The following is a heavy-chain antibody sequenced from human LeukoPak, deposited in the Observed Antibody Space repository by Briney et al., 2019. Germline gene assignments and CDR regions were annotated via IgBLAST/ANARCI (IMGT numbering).Heavy chain of an antibody. CDR2: MYTSGST. D-gene: IGHD6-19*01. J-gene: IGHJ4*02. Sequence: PSETLSLTCTVSGGSISSYYWSWIRQPAGKGLEWIGRMYTSGSTNYNPSLKSRVTMSVDTSKNQFSLKLNSVTAADTAVYYCARDRSGGWVAGGFDYWGQGTLVTVSS. CDR3: ARDRSGGWVAGGFDY. V-gene: IGHV4-4*07. CDR1: GGSISSYY.